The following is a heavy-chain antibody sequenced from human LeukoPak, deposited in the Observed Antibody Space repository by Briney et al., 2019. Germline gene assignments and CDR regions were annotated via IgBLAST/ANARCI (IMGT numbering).Heavy chain of an antibody. CDR3: AREVGDYYDSSGSFGY. J-gene: IGHJ4*02. D-gene: IGHD3-22*01. CDR1: GFTFSSHW. Sequence: GGSLRLSCAASGFTFSSHWMHCVRQGPGKGLVWVSRINSDGSRTIYADSVKGRFTISRDSAKNTLYLQMNSLRAEDTAVYYCAREVGDYYDSSGSFGYWGQGTLVTVSS. V-gene: IGHV3-74*01. CDR2: INSDGSRT.